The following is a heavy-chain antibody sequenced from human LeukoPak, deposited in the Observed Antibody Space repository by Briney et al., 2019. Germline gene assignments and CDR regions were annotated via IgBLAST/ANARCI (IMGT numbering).Heavy chain of an antibody. J-gene: IGHJ4*02. CDR1: GYTFTSYG. V-gene: IGHV1-18*01. CDR2: ISDYNGNT. CDR3: ARDLYSGLSGY. D-gene: IGHD1-26*01. Sequence: GASVKVSCKASGYTFTSYGISWVRQAPGQGLEWMGWISDYNGNTNNAQKLQGRVTMTTETSTSTDYRELRSLRSDDTAVYYCARDLYSGLSGYWGQGTLVTVFS.